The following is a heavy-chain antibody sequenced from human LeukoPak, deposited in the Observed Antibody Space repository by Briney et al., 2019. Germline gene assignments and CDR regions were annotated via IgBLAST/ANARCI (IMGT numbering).Heavy chain of an antibody. CDR1: GGSISSGSYY. V-gene: IGHV4-61*10. CDR3: ARSRIEMATISPADY. Sequence: SETLSLTCTVSGGSISSGSYYWSWIRQPAGKGLEWIGYIFYTGTTNYNPSLKSRVTISVDTSNEQFSLKLTSVTAADSAVYYSARSRIEMATISPADYWGQGTLVTVSS. D-gene: IGHD5-24*01. J-gene: IGHJ4*02. CDR2: IFYTGTT.